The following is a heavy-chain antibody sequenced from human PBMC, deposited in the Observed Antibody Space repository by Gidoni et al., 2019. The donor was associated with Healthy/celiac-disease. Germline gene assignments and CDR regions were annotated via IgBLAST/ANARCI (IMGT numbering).Heavy chain of an antibody. Sequence: QAQLVQFGAEVKKPGSSVKVSCKASGRPFSSYAISWVRQAPGQGLEWMGGIIPIFGTANYAKKVQGRVTITADESTSTAYMELSSLRSEDTAVYYCASTGKVAGTDYNWFDPWGQGTLVTVSS. V-gene: IGHV1-69*01. CDR1: GRPFSSYA. J-gene: IGHJ5*02. D-gene: IGHD6-19*01. CDR2: IIPIFGTA. CDR3: ASTGKVAGTDYNWFDP.